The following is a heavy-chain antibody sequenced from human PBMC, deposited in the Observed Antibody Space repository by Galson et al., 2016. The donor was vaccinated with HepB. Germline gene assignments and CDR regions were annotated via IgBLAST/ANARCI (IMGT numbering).Heavy chain of an antibody. CDR1: GFTFSSYA. D-gene: IGHD3-3*01. V-gene: IGHV3-23*01. CDR3: AKYPNLEWLSAFHY. Sequence: SLRLSCAASGFTFSSYALAWVRQAPGKGLGWVSSLSGSGGDTYYADSVKGRVTISRDNAKNMLYLQMNSLRAEDTAVYYCAKYPNLEWLSAFHYWGQGTLVTVSS. J-gene: IGHJ4*02. CDR2: LSGSGGDT.